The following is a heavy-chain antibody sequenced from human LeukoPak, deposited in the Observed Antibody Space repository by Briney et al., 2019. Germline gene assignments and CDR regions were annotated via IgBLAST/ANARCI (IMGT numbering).Heavy chain of an antibody. CDR1: GFTLSSHY. D-gene: IGHD2-15*01. J-gene: IGHJ4*01. CDR3: ARVIFRGTCCFDY. V-gene: IGHV3-66*01. Sequence: GGSLTLSCAVSGFTLSSHYMSWVRQPPGKGLEGGAVLYSGGRTYYADSLKGRLTISRDNSKHTLYLQMNSLRAEDTAVYYCARVIFRGTCCFDYWGNGTLVTASS. CDR2: LYSGGRT.